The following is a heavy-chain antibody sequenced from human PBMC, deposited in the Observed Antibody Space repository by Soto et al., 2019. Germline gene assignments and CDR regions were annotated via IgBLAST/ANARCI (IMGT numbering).Heavy chain of an antibody. Sequence: HPGGSLRLSCAASGFTFSSYAMSWVRQTPGKGLEWVSAISGSGRSTYYADSVKGRFTISRDNSKNTLYLQMNSLRAEDTAVYCCAKEQKDSSTWSELNYWGQGTLVTVPS. V-gene: IGHV3-23*01. CDR1: GFTFSSYA. CDR3: AKEQKDSSTWSELNY. D-gene: IGHD6-13*01. CDR2: ISGSGRST. J-gene: IGHJ4*02.